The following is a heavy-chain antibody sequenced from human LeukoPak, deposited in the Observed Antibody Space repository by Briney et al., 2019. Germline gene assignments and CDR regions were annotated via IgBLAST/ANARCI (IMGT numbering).Heavy chain of an antibody. CDR2: IKPDGSEK. D-gene: IGHD3-22*01. CDR1: GFTFTTYW. V-gene: IGHV3-7*01. Sequence: PGGSLRLSCAASGFTFTTYWMSWIRQTPGKGLEWAAKIKPDGSEKSYVDSVKGRFTISRDNAKNSVFLQMDSLRVEDTALYYCARGQLADSYWGQGALVTVSS. J-gene: IGHJ4*02. CDR3: ARGQLADSY.